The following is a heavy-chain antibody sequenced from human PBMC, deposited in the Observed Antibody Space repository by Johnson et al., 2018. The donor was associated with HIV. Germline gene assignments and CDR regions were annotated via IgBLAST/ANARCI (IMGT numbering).Heavy chain of an antibody. V-gene: IGHV3-11*04. CDR1: GFTFSDYY. Sequence: QVQLVESGGGLVKPGGSLRLSCAASGFTFSDYYMSWIRQAPGKGLEWVSYISISGSTIYYADSVKGRFTISRDNAKNSLYLQMNSLRAEDTAVYYCARDRTSQRWELLPDDAFDIWCQGTMVTVSS. CDR2: ISISGSTI. D-gene: IGHD1-26*01. CDR3: ARDRTSQRWELLPDDAFDI. J-gene: IGHJ3*02.